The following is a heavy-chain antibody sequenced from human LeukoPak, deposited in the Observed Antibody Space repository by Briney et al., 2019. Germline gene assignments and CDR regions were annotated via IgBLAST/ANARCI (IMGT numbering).Heavy chain of an antibody. V-gene: IGHV4-39*07. CDR3: AREEFGIDMDA. CDR1: GGSISSSSYY. J-gene: IGHJ6*02. CDR2: IYYSGRP. Sequence: PSETLSLTCTVSGGSISSSSYYWGWIRQPPGKGLEWIGSIYYSGRPYYNPSLKSRVTISVDTSKNQFSLKLSSVTAADTAVYYCAREEFGIDMDAWGQGTTVTVSS. D-gene: IGHD1-14*01.